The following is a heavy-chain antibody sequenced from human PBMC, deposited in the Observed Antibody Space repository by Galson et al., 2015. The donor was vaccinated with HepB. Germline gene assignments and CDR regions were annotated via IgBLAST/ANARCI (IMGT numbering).Heavy chain of an antibody. V-gene: IGHV3-53*01. CDR2: IYSGGST. CDR3: ARGADYYDSSGYYPDAFDI. CDR1: GFTVSSNY. D-gene: IGHD3-22*01. J-gene: IGHJ3*02. Sequence: SLRLSCAASGFTVSSNYMSWVRQAPGKGLEWVSVIYSGGSTYYADSVKGRFTISRDNSKNTLYLQMNSLRAEDTAVYYCARGADYYDSSGYYPDAFDIWGQGTMVTVSS.